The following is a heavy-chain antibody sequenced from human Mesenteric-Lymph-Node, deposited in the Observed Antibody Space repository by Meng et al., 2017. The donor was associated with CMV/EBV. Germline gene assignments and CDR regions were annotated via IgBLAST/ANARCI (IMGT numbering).Heavy chain of an antibody. D-gene: IGHD1-26*01. CDR3: ARRGTVGAIFLQNWFDP. CDR2: IYNGGNT. J-gene: IGHJ5*02. V-gene: IGHV4-39*01. Sequence: SISSISYYWGWIRQSPGKGLEWIATIYNGGNTYYNPSLKSRVTLSVDLSKNQLSLRLTSMTAADTAIYYCARRGTVGAIFLQNWFDPWGQGTLVTVSS. CDR1: SISSISYY.